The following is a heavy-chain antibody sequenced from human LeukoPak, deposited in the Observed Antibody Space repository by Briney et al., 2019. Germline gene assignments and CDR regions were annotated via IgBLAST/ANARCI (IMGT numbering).Heavy chain of an antibody. CDR3: ARWRSGFCSD. CDR1: GFTFSSYA. V-gene: IGHV3-72*01. CDR2: IRNKLRNYAI. Sequence: GGSLRLSCEASGFTFSSYAMAWVRQAPGKGLEGLGQIRNKLRNYAIEYAASVKGRITISRDESTNSVYLQMNSLKTEDTAMYYCARWRSGFCSDWGQGTLVTVSS. J-gene: IGHJ4*02. D-gene: IGHD3-3*01.